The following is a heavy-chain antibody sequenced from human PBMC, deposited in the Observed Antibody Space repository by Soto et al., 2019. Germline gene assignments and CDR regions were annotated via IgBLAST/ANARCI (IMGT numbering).Heavy chain of an antibody. CDR3: ARDNEGGYSAASPFDY. V-gene: IGHV1-18*01. CDR2: ISTYNGDT. Sequence: QVQLVQSGGEVKKPGASVKVSCKASGYTFTDYGISWLRQAPGQGPEWMAWISTYNGDTKYALKGQGRVTMTTDTSTTTAYMELRSLRFYDKAVYYCARDNEGGYSAASPFDYWGQGTLVTVSS. J-gene: IGHJ4*02. D-gene: IGHD5-18*01. CDR1: GYTFTDYG.